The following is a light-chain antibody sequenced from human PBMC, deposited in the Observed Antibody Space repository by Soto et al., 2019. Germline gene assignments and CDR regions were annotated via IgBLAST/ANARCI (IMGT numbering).Light chain of an antibody. CDR1: QGIGNY. CDR3: QKYDTVPWT. Sequence: DIQITQSPSSLPASVGDRVTNTCRASQGIGNYLVWYQQKPGKVPKLLIYGASILQSGVPSRFSGSGSGTYFSLTISSLQPEDAATYYCQKYDTVPWTFGQGTKVEIK. J-gene: IGKJ1*01. V-gene: IGKV1-27*01. CDR2: GAS.